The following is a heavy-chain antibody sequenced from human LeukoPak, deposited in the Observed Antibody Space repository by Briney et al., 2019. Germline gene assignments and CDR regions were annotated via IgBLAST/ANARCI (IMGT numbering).Heavy chain of an antibody. CDR1: GGSISSYY. CDR2: IYYSGST. CDR3: AREDLAAGVDY. D-gene: IGHD3-10*01. V-gene: IGHV4-59*01. J-gene: IGHJ4*02. Sequence: SETLSLTCTVSGGSISSYYWSWIRQPPGKGLEWIGYIYYSGSTNYNPSLKSRVTISVDTSKNQFSLKLSSVTAADTAVYYCAREDLAAGVDYWGQGTLVTVSS.